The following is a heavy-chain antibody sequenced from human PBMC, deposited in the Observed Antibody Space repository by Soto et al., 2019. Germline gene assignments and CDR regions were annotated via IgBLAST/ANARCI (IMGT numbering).Heavy chain of an antibody. CDR3: ARAPPYSGSHGDY. J-gene: IGHJ4*02. V-gene: IGHV3-23*01. Sequence: EVQLLESGGGLVQPGGSLRLSCAASGFTFSNYAMSWVRQAPGKGLEWVSTVRGSGGSTYYADSVKGRFTISRDNSKNTLYLQMNSLRAEDTAVYYCARAPPYSGSHGDYWGQGTLVTVSS. D-gene: IGHD1-26*01. CDR1: GFTFSNYA. CDR2: VRGSGGST.